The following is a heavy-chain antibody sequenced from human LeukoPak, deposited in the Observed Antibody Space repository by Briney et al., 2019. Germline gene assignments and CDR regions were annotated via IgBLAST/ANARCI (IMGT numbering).Heavy chain of an antibody. CDR2: INPSGGST. Sequence: ASVKVSCKASGYTFTSYYMHWVRQAPGQGLEWMGIINPSGGSTSYAQKFQGRVTMTRDMSTSTVYMELSSLRSEDTAVYYCARGYCSSTSCYTFDLWGRGTLVIVSS. V-gene: IGHV1-46*01. J-gene: IGHJ2*01. D-gene: IGHD2-2*02. CDR3: ARGYCSSTSCYTFDL. CDR1: GYTFTSYY.